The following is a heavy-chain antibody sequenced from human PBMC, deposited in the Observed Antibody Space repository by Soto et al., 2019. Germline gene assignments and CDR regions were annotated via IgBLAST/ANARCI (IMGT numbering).Heavy chain of an antibody. D-gene: IGHD6-13*01. CDR1: GGSISSYY. V-gene: IGHV4-59*01. J-gene: IGHJ6*02. CDR2: IYYSGST. Sequence: SETLSLTCTVSGGSISSYYWSWIRQPPGKGLEWIGYIYYSGSTNYNPSLKSRVTISVDTSKNQFSLKLSSVTAADTAVYYCARGRGTAAPYYYYGMDVWGQGTTVTVSS. CDR3: ARGRGTAAPYYYYGMDV.